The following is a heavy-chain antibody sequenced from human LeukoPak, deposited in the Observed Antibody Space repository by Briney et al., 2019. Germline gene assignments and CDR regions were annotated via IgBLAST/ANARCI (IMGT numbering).Heavy chain of an antibody. CDR2: IYHSGST. J-gene: IGHJ6*02. V-gene: IGHV4-30-2*01. D-gene: IGHD6-19*01. CDR1: GGSISSGGYY. CDR3: ARVPRTPGIAVAGQSFPDYYYGMDV. Sequence: PSQTLSLTCTVSGGSISSGGYYWSWIRQPLGKGLEWIGYIYHSGSTYYNPSLKSRVTISVDTSKNQFSLKLSSVTAAGTALYYCARVPRTPGIAVAGQSFPDYYYGMDVWGQGTTVTVSS.